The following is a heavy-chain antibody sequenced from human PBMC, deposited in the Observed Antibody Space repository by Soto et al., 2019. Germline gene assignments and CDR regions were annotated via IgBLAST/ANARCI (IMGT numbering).Heavy chain of an antibody. J-gene: IGHJ4*02. CDR3: AKDRMGAGVRGYFDY. CDR1: GFTFSSYG. V-gene: IGHV3-30*18. CDR2: ISYDGSNK. D-gene: IGHD3-10*01. Sequence: QVQLVESGGGVVQPGTSLRLSCAGSGFTFSSYGMDWVRQAPGKGLEWVAVISYDGSNKYYADSVKGRLTISRDNSKNTLYLQMSSLRADDTAVYYCAKDRMGAGVRGYFDYGGQGTLVTVSS.